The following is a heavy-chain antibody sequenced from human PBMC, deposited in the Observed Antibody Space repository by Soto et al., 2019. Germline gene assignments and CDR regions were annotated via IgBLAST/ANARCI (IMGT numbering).Heavy chain of an antibody. CDR3: ANYYGDYAGGEFFQH. CDR2: ITGSGRST. V-gene: IGHV3-23*01. CDR1: GFTFSNYA. J-gene: IGHJ1*01. D-gene: IGHD4-17*01. Sequence: EVQLLESGGDLVQPGGSLRLSCALSGFTFSNYAMNWVRQAPGKGLEWVSAITGSGRSTYYAESVKGRFTISRDNSKNTLYLQMNSLRAEDTAVYYCANYYGDYAGGEFFQHRGQGTLVTVSS.